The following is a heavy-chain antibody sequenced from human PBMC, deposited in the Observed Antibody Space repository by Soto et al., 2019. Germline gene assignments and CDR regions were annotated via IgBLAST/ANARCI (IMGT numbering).Heavy chain of an antibody. V-gene: IGHV2-5*01. D-gene: IGHD3-10*01. Sequence: QITLKESGPTQVKPTQTLTLTCTFSGFSLTTTGVGVGWIRQPPGKAPEWLAVIYWHDDKRYSPSLRTRLTVTKDTSKNQVVLTMTNMDPVDTATYYCARTYGGEFNSWGQGTLVTVSS. J-gene: IGHJ4*02. CDR1: GFSLTTTGVG. CDR3: ARTYGGEFNS. CDR2: IYWHDDK.